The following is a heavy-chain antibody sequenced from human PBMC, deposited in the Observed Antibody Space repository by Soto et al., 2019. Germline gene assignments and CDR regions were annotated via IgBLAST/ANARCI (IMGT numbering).Heavy chain of an antibody. Sequence: GGSLRLSCAASGFTFSSYWMHWVRQAPGKGLVWVSRINSDGSSTSYADSVKGRFTISRDNAKNTLYLQMNSLRAEDTAVYYCARDSIAAGLLGNYYYYGMDVWGQGTTVTVS. V-gene: IGHV3-74*01. CDR3: ARDSIAAGLLGNYYYYGMDV. CDR1: GFTFSSYW. CDR2: INSDGSST. D-gene: IGHD6-13*01. J-gene: IGHJ6*02.